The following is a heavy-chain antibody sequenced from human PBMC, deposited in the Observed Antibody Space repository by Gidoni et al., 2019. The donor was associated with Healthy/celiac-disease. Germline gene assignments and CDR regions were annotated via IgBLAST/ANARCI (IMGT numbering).Heavy chain of an antibody. CDR2: INPSGGST. J-gene: IGHJ4*02. D-gene: IGHD2-2*01. V-gene: IGHV1-46*01. Sequence: QVQLVQSGAEVKKPGASVTVSCQASGYTFPSYSMHWVRQAPGPGLEWMGIINPSGGSTSYAQKFQGRVTMNRDTSTSTVYMELSSLRSEDTAVYYGARENCSSTSCQGGSFDYWGQGTLVTVSS. CDR3: ARENCSSTSCQGGSFDY. CDR1: GYTFPSYS.